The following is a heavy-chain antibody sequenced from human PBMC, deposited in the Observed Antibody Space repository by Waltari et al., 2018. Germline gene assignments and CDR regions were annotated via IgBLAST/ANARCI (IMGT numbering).Heavy chain of an antibody. CDR1: GGSISSGSYY. V-gene: IGHV4-61*02. Sequence: QVQLQESGPGLVKPSQTLSLTCTVSGGSISSGSYYRSWIRQPAGKGLEWIGRIYTSGSTNYNPSLKSRVTISVDTSKNQFSLKLSSVTAADTAVYYCARGRTRKGTTELTYFDYWGQGTLVTVSS. D-gene: IGHD1-1*01. CDR3: ARGRTRKGTTELTYFDY. J-gene: IGHJ4*02. CDR2: IYTSGST.